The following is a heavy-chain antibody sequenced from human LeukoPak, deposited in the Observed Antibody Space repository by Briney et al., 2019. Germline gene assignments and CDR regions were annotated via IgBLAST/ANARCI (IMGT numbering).Heavy chain of an antibody. J-gene: IGHJ6*03. Sequence: GASVKVSCKSSGGTFGSYSITWVRQAPGQGLEWMRGIVPFFGTTDYAQNFQGRVTITADESTSTAYMELSSLRSEDTAVYYCARGYYGSGRYYYYMDVWGKGTTVTISS. CDR1: GGTFGSYS. V-gene: IGHV1-69*13. CDR2: IVPFFGTT. CDR3: ARGYYGSGRYYYYMDV. D-gene: IGHD3-10*01.